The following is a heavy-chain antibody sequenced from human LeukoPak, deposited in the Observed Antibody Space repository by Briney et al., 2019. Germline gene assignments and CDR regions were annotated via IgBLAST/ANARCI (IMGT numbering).Heavy chain of an antibody. CDR2: IKQDGSEK. D-gene: IGHD5-18*01. CDR3: ARDRGYSYGRPFDY. CDR1: GFTFSSYW. J-gene: IGHJ4*02. V-gene: IGHV3-7*01. Sequence: GGSLRLSCAASGFTFSSYWMSWVRQAPGKGLEWVAHIKQDGSEKYYVDSVKGRFTISRDNAKNSLYLQMNSLRAEDTAVYYCARDRGYSYGRPFDYWGQGTLVTVSS.